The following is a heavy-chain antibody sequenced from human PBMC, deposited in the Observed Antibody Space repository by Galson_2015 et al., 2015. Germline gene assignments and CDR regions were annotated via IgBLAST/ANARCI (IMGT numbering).Heavy chain of an antibody. V-gene: IGHV1-18*04. J-gene: IGHJ6*02. CDR1: GSTFTNYG. D-gene: IGHD2-15*01. CDR3: ARDRIVVVLAAPFGMDV. Sequence: SVKVSCKASGSTFTNYGISWVRQAPGQGLEWMGWISANNGNTNYAQKLQGRVTMTTDTSTNTAYMELRSLRSDDTAVYYCARDRIVVVLAAPFGMDVWGQGTTVTVSS. CDR2: ISANNGNT.